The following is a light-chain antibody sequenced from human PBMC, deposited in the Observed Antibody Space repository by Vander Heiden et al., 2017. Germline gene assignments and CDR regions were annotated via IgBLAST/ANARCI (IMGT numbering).Light chain of an antibody. CDR1: QSVTNNF. CDR2: GAS. J-gene: IGKJ2*01. CDR3: QHYESSPPTYT. V-gene: IGKV3-20*01. Sequence: EILLTKSTGTLSLSPGERATLAFRASQSVTNNFLAWYQQKPGQALRLLIYGASSRATGIPDRFSGSGSGTDFTLTISRLEPEDFAVYYCQHYESSPPTYTFGQGTKVEIK.